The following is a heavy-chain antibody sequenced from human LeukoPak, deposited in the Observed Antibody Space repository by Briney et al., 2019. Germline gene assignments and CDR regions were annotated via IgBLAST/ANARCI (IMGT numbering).Heavy chain of an antibody. Sequence: SETLSLTCTVSGGSISSGGYYWSWIRQPPGKGLEWIGYIYHSGSTYYNPSLKSRVTISVDRSKNQFSLKLSSVTAADTAVYYCAREGSSGWYRGAFDIWGQGTMVTVSS. D-gene: IGHD6-19*01. V-gene: IGHV4-30-2*01. J-gene: IGHJ3*02. CDR2: IYHSGST. CDR3: AREGSSGWYRGAFDI. CDR1: GGSISSGGYY.